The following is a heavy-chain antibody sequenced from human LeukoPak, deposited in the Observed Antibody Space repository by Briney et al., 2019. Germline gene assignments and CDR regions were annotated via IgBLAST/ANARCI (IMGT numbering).Heavy chain of an antibody. J-gene: IGHJ4*02. CDR2: ISSSGSTI. Sequence: GGSLRLSCAASGFTFSDYYMSWIRQAPGKGLEWVSYISSSGSTIYYADSVKGRFTISRDNAKNSLYLQMNSLRAEDTAVYYCARANSHSSGWHEAFDYWGQGTLVTVSS. D-gene: IGHD6-19*01. CDR1: GFTFSDYY. CDR3: ARANSHSSGWHEAFDY. V-gene: IGHV3-11*04.